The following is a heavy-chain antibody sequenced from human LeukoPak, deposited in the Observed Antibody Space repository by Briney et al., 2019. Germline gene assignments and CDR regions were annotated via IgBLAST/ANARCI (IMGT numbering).Heavy chain of an antibody. CDR3: ARARCDTCGYGS. Sequence: GGSLRLSCAASGFAVSKNYMSWVRQAPGEGLEWVSVIYDGSHTNYTDSVKGRFTISRDPSKNTLYLQINSLRPEDTAEYYCARARCDTCGYGSWGQGTLVTVSS. CDR1: GFAVSKNY. CDR2: IYDGSHT. D-gene: IGHD3-22*01. V-gene: IGHV3-66*02. J-gene: IGHJ5*02.